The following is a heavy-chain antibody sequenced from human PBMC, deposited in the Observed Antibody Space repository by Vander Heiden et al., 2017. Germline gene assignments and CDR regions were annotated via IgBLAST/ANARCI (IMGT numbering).Heavy chain of an antibody. CDR1: FDDYA. J-gene: IGHJ5*02. V-gene: IGHV3-9*01. D-gene: IGHD6-6*01. CDR3: AKGASSSSGFDP. Sequence: FDDYAMHWVRQAPGKGLEWVSGISWNSGSIGYADSVKGRFTISRDNAKNSLYLQMNSLRAEDTALYYCAKGASSSSGFDPWGEGPLVTVSS. CDR2: ISWNSGSI.